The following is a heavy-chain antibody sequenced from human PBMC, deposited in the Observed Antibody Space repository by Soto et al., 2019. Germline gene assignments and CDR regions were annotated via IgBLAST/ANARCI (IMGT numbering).Heavy chain of an antibody. D-gene: IGHD3-22*01. CDR1: GYSFTTYW. Sequence: PGESLKISCXASGYSFTTYWIGWVRQMPGKGLEWMGIIYPLNSDTRYSPSFQGQVTMSADKSINTAYLQWSSLKASDTAMYYCARRDISGFPDYWGQGTLVTVSS. CDR3: ARRDISGFPDY. J-gene: IGHJ4*02. V-gene: IGHV5-51*01. CDR2: IYPLNSDT.